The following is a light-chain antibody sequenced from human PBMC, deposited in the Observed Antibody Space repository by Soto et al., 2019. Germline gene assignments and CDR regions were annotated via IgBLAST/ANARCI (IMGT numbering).Light chain of an antibody. CDR3: QGLNDYPIT. V-gene: IGKV1-9*01. CDR1: QGISSY. CDR2: AAS. J-gene: IGKJ5*01. Sequence: DIQLTQPPSFLPASVGDRVTITCRASQGISSYLAWYQQKPGKAPKFLIYAASTLRGGVPSRFSGSGSGTEFTLTISSLQPEDFATYYCQGLNDYPITFGQGTRLEIK.